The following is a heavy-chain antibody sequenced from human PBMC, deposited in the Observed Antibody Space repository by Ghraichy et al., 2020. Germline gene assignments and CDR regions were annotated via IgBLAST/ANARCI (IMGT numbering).Heavy chain of an antibody. J-gene: IGHJ4*02. V-gene: IGHV4-34*01. CDR3: ARSYCSIASCLYYFDY. Sequence: TLSLTCAVYSGSFSGYYWNWIRQPPGKGLEWIGEINHSGSTNYNPSLRSRVTISVDTSKNQFSLKLSSVTAADTAVYYCARSYCSIASCLYYFDYWGQGTLVTVSS. D-gene: IGHD2-2*01. CDR2: INHSGST. CDR1: SGSFSGYY.